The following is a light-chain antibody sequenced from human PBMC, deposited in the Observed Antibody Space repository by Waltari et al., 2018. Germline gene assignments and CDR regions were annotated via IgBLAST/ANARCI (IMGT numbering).Light chain of an antibody. CDR2: YKSDSDK. Sequence: QAVLTQPSSLSASPGASASLTCTLRSGINVGSYRIYWYQQKPGSPPQYLLRYKSDSDKHHESRVPRRFSGSKDASANAGILLISGLQSEDEADYYCMIWHNNAVVFGGGTTLTVL. V-gene: IGLV5-45*03. CDR1: SGINVGSYR. J-gene: IGLJ2*01. CDR3: MIWHNNAVV.